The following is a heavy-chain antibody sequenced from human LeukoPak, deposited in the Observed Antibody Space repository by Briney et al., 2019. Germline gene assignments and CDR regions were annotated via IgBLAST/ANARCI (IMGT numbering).Heavy chain of an antibody. CDR3: ARRTIITPGGFDY. Sequence: GGSLRLSCAVSGFSLSDYYMTWIRQVPGKGLEWVSYITATGSTTYYADSLKGRLTISRDTAKSFVYLQMNSLRVDDTAVYYCARRTIITPGGFDYWGQGTLVTVSS. J-gene: IGHJ4*02. D-gene: IGHD3-10*01. CDR1: GFSLSDYY. V-gene: IGHV3-11*01. CDR2: ITATGSTT.